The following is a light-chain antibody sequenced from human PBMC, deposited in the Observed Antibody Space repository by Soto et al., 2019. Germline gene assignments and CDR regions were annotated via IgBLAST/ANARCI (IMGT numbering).Light chain of an antibody. CDR3: VLLYGGAWV. Sequence: QAVVTQEPSLTVSPGGTVTLTCALTTGAVTSDYYPNWFQRKPGQALRTLIYRTSNKHSWTPAPFSGSLLGGKAALTLSGVQPEDEADYYCVLLYGGAWVFGGGTQLTVL. CDR1: TGAVTSDYY. CDR2: RTS. J-gene: IGLJ3*02. V-gene: IGLV7-43*01.